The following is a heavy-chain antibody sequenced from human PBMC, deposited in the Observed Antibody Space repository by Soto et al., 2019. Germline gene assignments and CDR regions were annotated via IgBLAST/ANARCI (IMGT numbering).Heavy chain of an antibody. CDR2: IKQDGSEE. CDR3: AKNNRFCSSTNCFVFDY. V-gene: IGHV3-7*01. Sequence: EVQLVESGGGLVQPGGSLRLSCAASGVTFSGYWMSWVRQAPGKGLEWVANIKQDGSEEYYVDSVKGRFTISRDNAKNSLYLLMNSLRAEDTAVYYCAKNNRFCSSTNCFVFDYWGQGTLVTVSS. J-gene: IGHJ4*02. D-gene: IGHD2-2*01. CDR1: GVTFSGYW.